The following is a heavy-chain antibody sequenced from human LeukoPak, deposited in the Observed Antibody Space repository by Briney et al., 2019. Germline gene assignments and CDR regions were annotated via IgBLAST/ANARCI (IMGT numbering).Heavy chain of an antibody. Sequence: ASVKVSCKVSGYTLTELSMHWVRQAPGKGLEWMGGFDPEDGETIYAQKFQGRVTMTEDTSTDTAYMELSSLRSEDTAVYYCATDTGITMARGAGDYYYYCGMDVWGQGTTVTVSS. CDR3: ATDTGITMARGAGDYYYYCGMDV. D-gene: IGHD3-10*01. V-gene: IGHV1-24*01. CDR2: FDPEDGET. CDR1: GYTLTELS. J-gene: IGHJ6*02.